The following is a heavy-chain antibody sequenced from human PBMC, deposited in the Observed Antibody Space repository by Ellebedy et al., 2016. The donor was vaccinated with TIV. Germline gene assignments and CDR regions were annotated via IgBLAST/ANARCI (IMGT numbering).Heavy chain of an antibody. V-gene: IGHV5-51*01. CDR1: GYMFSTYW. D-gene: IGHD3-10*01. CDR2: IYPGDSDT. Sequence: GESLKISCEGSGYMFSTYWIAWVRQMPGKGLEWMGIIYPGDSDTTYSPSFRGQGTMSVDKSINTVYLQWNSLKASDTAMYYCARRMGRGVKGKFPLDVWGQGTTVIVSS. CDR3: ARRMGRGVKGKFPLDV. J-gene: IGHJ6*02.